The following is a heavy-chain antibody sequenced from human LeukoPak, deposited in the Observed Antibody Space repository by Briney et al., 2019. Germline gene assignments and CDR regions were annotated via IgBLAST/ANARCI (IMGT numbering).Heavy chain of an antibody. J-gene: IGHJ4*02. CDR3: ARGGGVAVAGTGSFDY. Sequence: KPSETLSLTCAVYGGSFSGYYWSWIRQPPGKGLEWIGEINHSGSTNYNPSLKSRVTISVDTSKNQFSLKLSSVTAADTAVYYCARGGGVAVAGTGSFDYWGQGTLVTVSS. CDR2: INHSGST. V-gene: IGHV4-34*01. CDR1: GGSFSGYY. D-gene: IGHD6-19*01.